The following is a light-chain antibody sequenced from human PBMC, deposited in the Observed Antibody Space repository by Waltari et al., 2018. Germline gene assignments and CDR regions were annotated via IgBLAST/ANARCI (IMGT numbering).Light chain of an antibody. V-gene: IGKV1-39*01. CDR2: AAS. CDR1: QTISTS. J-gene: IGKJ1*01. CDR3: QQSYSASWT. Sequence: DIQMTQSPSSLSASVGDRVTILCRSSQTISTSLRWYQAKPGKAPKLLIVAASSLQTAGPSRFSGDGSGTEFTLTISSLQPADIATYYCQQSYSASWTFGQGTKVEIK.